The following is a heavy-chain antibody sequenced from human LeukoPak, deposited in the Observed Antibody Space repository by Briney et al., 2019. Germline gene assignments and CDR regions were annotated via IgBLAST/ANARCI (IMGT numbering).Heavy chain of an antibody. CDR1: GFTVSSNY. J-gene: IGHJ3*02. Sequence: GGSLRLSCAASGFTVSSNYMSWVRQAPGKGLEWVSVIYSGGSTYYADSVKGRFTISRDNSKNTLYLQMNSLRAEDTAVYYCAKDLVGYGDPDAFDIWGQGTMVTVSS. V-gene: IGHV3-53*01. CDR2: IYSGGST. D-gene: IGHD4-17*01. CDR3: AKDLVGYGDPDAFDI.